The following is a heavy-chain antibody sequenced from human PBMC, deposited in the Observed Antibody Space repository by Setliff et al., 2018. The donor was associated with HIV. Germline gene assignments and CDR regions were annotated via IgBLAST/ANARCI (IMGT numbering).Heavy chain of an antibody. CDR2: IRKTVYGATT. J-gene: IGHJ4*02. D-gene: IGHD3-22*01. V-gene: IGHV3-49*04. CDR1: GFTFGDYR. CDR3: ARNDSPDDC. Sequence: GGSLRLSCTTSGFTFGDYRMSWVRQAPGKGLEWVGFIRKTVYGATTEYAASVEGRFTISRDDSKSIAYLQMDSLKSEDTAVYYCARNDSPDDCWGQGTLVTVSS.